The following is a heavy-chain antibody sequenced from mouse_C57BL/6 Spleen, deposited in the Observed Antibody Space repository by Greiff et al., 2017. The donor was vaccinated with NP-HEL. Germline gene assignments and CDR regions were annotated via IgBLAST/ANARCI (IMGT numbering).Heavy chain of an antibody. D-gene: IGHD4-1*01. CDR2: INPNNGGT. V-gene: IGHV1-18*01. CDR3: ARETGTVFDY. Sequence: EVQLQQSGPELVKPGASVKIPCKASGYTFTDYNMDWVKQSHGKSLEWIGDINPNNGGTIYNQKFKGKATLTVDKSSSTAYMELRSLTSEDTAVYYGARETGTVFDYWGQGTTLTVSS. CDR1: GYTFTDYN. J-gene: IGHJ2*01.